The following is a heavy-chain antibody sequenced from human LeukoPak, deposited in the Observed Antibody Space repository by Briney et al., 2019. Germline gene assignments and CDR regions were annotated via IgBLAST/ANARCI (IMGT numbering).Heavy chain of an antibody. CDR2: IYPYTGAT. V-gene: IGHV1-2*02. Sequence: ASVKVSCKASGYTFSGTGWYLYWLRQAPGQGLECMGWIYPYTGATHYAQKFQGRVAMTRDTSISTAYMELSRLRPDDTAVYYCARDGRAQRVDFDSWGKGTLATVSS. J-gene: IGHJ4*02. CDR3: ARDGRAQRVDFDS. CDR1: GYTFSGTGWY.